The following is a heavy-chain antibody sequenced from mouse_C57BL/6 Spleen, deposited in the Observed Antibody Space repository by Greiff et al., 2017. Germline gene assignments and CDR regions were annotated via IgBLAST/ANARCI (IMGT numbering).Heavy chain of an antibody. J-gene: IGHJ2*01. D-gene: IGHD2-4*01. CDR3: ARLGYDYAHFDY. CDR2: IYPGDGDT. V-gene: IGHV1-82*01. CDR1: GYAFSSSW. Sequence: QVQLQQSGPELVKPGASVKISCKASGYAFSSSWMNWVKQRPGKGLEWIGRIYPGDGDTNYNGKFKGKATLTADKSSSTAYMQLSSLTSEDSAVYFCARLGYDYAHFDYWGQGTTLTVSS.